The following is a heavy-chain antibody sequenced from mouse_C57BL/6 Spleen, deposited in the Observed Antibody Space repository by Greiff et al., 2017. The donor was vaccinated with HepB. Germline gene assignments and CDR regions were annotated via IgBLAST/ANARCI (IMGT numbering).Heavy chain of an antibody. CDR2: INPSNGGT. Sequence: VQLQQPGTELVKPGASVKLSCKASGYTFTSYWMHWVKQRPGQGLEWIGNINPSNGGTNYNEKFKSKATLTVDKSSSTAYMQLSSLTSEDSAVYDCARGKVVATDYFDYWGQGTTLTVSS. CDR3: ARGKVVATDYFDY. D-gene: IGHD1-1*01. CDR1: GYTFTSYW. J-gene: IGHJ2*01. V-gene: IGHV1-53*01.